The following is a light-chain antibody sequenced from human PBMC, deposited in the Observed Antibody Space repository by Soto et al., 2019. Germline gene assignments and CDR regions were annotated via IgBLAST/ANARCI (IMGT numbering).Light chain of an antibody. CDR2: ETS. CDR3: QQYGSYPLT. CDR1: QSVDSSY. V-gene: IGKV3-20*01. J-gene: IGKJ4*01. Sequence: EIVLTQSPATLSLSPGEGATLAFMASQSVDSSYFAWYQQRPGQAPRLLISETSTRATGIPDRFSGSGSGTDFTLTVSRLEPEDFAVYFCQQYGSYPLTFGGGTKVDIK.